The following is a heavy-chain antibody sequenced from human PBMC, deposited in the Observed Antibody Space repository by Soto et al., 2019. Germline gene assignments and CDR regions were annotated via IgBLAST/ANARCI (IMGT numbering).Heavy chain of an antibody. J-gene: IGHJ5*02. CDR1: GGSISSYY. CDR2: IYYSGST. Sequence: SGTLSLTCTVSGGSISSYYWSWIRQPPGKGLEWIGYIYYSGSTNYNPSLKSRVTISVDTSKNQFSLKLSSVTAADTAVYYCARSRWFDPWGQGTLVTVSS. V-gene: IGHV4-59*01. CDR3: ARSRWFDP.